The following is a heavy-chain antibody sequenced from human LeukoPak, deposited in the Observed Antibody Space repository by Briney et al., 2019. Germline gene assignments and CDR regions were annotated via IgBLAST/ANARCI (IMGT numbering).Heavy chain of an antibody. D-gene: IGHD3-22*01. CDR3: AGQIVVVTVDAFDI. CDR2: INPNSGGT. J-gene: IGHJ3*02. V-gene: IGHV1-2*02. Sequence: ASVTVSCKASGFTFTAYYMHRVRHAPGQGLEWMGWINPNSGGTNYAQKFQGRVTMTRDTSTSTAYMELSRLRYDDTAVYYCAGQIVVVTVDAFDIWGQGTMVTVSS. CDR1: GFTFTAYY.